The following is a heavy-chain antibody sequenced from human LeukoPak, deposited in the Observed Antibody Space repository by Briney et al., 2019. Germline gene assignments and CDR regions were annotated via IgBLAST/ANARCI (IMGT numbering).Heavy chain of an antibody. CDR3: AKSTYYESSGYPFDY. V-gene: IGHV3-21*04. J-gene: IGHJ4*02. Sequence: GSLRLSCAASGFTFSSYSMNWVRQAPGKGLEWVSSISSSSSYIYYADSVKGRFTISRDNAKKSLYLQMNSLRAEDTALYYCAKSTYYESSGYPFDYWGQGTLVTVSS. D-gene: IGHD3-22*01. CDR1: GFTFSSYS. CDR2: ISSSSSYI.